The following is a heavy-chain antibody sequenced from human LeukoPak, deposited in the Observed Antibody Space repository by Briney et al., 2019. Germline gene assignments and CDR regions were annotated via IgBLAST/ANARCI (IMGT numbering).Heavy chain of an antibody. Sequence: GGSLRLSCAASGFTFSSYAMSWFRQAPGKGLEWVSAISGSGGSTYYAVSVKGRFTISRDNSKNTLYLQMNSLRAEDTAVYYCAISDIVATFGWGQGTLVTVSS. CDR1: GFTFSSYA. J-gene: IGHJ4*02. D-gene: IGHD5-12*01. CDR3: AISDIVATFG. V-gene: IGHV3-23*01. CDR2: ISGSGGST.